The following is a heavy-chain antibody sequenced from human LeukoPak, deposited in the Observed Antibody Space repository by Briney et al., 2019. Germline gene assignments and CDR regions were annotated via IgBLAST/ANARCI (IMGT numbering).Heavy chain of an antibody. CDR3: ARHYSNYRDYFDY. D-gene: IGHD4-11*01. CDR1: GFTFGSYG. V-gene: IGHV3-23*01. J-gene: IGHJ4*02. Sequence: GGSLRLSCEASGFTFGSYGMSWVRQAPGKGLEWVAGIRGSGSNTDYVGSVKGRFTISRDNAKNSLYLQMNSLRAEDTAVYYCARHYSNYRDYFDYWGQGTLVTVSS. CDR2: IRGSGSNT.